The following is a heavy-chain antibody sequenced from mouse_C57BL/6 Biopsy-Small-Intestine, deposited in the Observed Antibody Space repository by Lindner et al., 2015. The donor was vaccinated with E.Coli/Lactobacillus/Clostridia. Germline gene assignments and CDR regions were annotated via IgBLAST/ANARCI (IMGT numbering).Heavy chain of an antibody. Sequence: VQLQESGAELVKPGASVKISCKASGYSFTSYYIHWVKQRPGQGLEWIGWIYPGSGNTKYNEKFKGKATLTADTSSSTAYMQLSSLTSEDSAVYYCARPDLPMDYWGQGTSVTVSS. CDR1: GYSFTSYY. CDR2: IYPGSGNT. V-gene: IGHV1-66*01. CDR3: ARPDLPMDY. J-gene: IGHJ4*01.